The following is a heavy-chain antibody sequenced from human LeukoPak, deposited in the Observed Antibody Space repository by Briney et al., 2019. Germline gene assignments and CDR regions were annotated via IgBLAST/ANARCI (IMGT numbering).Heavy chain of an antibody. D-gene: IGHD3-3*01. V-gene: IGHV3-20*04. J-gene: IGHJ4*02. CDR3: ARDRNDYDFWSGYSMSYFDY. CDR1: GFTFEDYD. CDR2: IKWNGGST. Sequence: GGSLRLSCAASGFTFEDYDMNWVRQAPGKELEWVSGIKWNGGSTGYADSVRGRFTISRDNAKNSLYLQMNSLRAEDTALYYCARDRNDYDFWSGYSMSYFDYWGQGTLVTVSS.